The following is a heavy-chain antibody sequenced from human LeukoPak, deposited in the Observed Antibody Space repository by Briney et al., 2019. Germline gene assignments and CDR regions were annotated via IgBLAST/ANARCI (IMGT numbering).Heavy chain of an antibody. D-gene: IGHD1-1*01. Sequence: SETLSLTCTVSGGSISSYYWSWIRQPPGKGLEGVGHIYYSGSTNSNPSLESRVTVSLDTSKNQFSLKLTSVTAADTAVYYCAGLPRGTRPPDYFQHWGQGTLVTVSS. V-gene: IGHV4-59*08. J-gene: IGHJ1*01. CDR3: AGLPRGTRPPDYFQH. CDR2: IYYSGST. CDR1: GGSISSYY.